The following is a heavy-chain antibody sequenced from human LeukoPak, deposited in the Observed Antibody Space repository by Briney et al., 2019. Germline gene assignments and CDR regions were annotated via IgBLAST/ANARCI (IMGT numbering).Heavy chain of an antibody. V-gene: IGHV1-18*01. CDR3: ARGLSSGWSTEYYFDY. CDR2: ISAYNGNT. D-gene: IGHD6-19*01. Sequence: ASVKVSCKASGYTFTNYGISWVRQAPGQGLEWMGWISAYNGNTNYAQKLQGRVTMTTDTSTSTAYMELRSLRSDDTAVYHCARGLSSGWSTEYYFDYWGQGTLVTISS. CDR1: GYTFTNYG. J-gene: IGHJ4*02.